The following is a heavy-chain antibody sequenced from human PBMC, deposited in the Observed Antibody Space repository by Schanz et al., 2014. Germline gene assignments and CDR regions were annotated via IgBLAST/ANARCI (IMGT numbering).Heavy chain of an antibody. V-gene: IGHV1-46*03. D-gene: IGHD6-6*01. CDR2: INPSGGST. Sequence: QVQLVQSGAEVKKPGASVKVSCKASGYTFTSDSMHWVRQAPGQGLEWMGMINPSGGSTTYAQKFQGRVTMTRDTSTSTVYMELSSLSSDDTAVYYCGRGFSRSYIDFWGQGTLITVSS. CDR1: GYTFTSDS. CDR3: GRGFSRSYIDF. J-gene: IGHJ4*02.